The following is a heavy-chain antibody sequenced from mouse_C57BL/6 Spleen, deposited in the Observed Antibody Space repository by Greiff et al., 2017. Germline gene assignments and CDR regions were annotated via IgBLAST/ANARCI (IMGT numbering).Heavy chain of an antibody. V-gene: IGHV1-59*01. Sequence: VQLQQPGAELVRPGTSVKLSCKASGYTFTSYWMHWVKQRPGQGLEWIGVIDPSDSYTNYNQKFKGKATLTVDTSSSTAYMQLSSLTAEDAADYDCARVDPYYFDYWGQGTTLTVSS. CDR1: GYTFTSYW. CDR2: IDPSDSYT. J-gene: IGHJ2*01. CDR3: ARVDPYYFDY.